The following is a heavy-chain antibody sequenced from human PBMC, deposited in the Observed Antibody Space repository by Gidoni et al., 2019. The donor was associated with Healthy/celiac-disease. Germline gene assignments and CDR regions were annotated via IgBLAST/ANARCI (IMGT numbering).Heavy chain of an antibody. CDR1: GYTFTSYA. J-gene: IGHJ6*03. D-gene: IGHD4-17*01. Sequence: QVQLVQSGAEVKKPGASVTVSCKASGYTFTSYAMHWVRQAPGQRLEWMGWINAGNGNTKYSQKFQGRVTITRDTSASTAYMELSSLRSEDTAVYYCARGYGDYFPDYYYMDVWGKGTTVTVSS. CDR2: INAGNGNT. V-gene: IGHV1-3*01. CDR3: ARGYGDYFPDYYYMDV.